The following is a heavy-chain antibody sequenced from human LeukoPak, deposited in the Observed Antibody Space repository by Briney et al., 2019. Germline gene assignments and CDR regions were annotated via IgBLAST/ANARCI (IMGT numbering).Heavy chain of an antibody. Sequence: GGTLRLSCAASGFTFSNYGMSWVRQAPGKGLEWVSSISGRGGNTYYADSVKGRFTISRDNSKNTLYLQMNSLRAEDTAVYYCAKDLLISRIAAAGPFDSWGQGTLVTVSS. J-gene: IGHJ4*02. CDR2: ISGRGGNT. CDR1: GFTFSNYG. V-gene: IGHV3-23*01. CDR3: AKDLLISRIAAAGPFDS. D-gene: IGHD6-13*01.